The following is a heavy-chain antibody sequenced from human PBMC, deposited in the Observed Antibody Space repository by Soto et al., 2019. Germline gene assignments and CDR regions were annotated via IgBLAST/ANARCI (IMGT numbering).Heavy chain of an antibody. CDR1: GFRFEQYV. D-gene: IGHD3-10*01. Sequence: VQVVASGGGLVQPGRSLRLSCAVSGFRFEQYVMHWVRKAPGKGLECVSTVSPTGDTVAYADSVEGRFTVSRDNAKNSLYLQMNSLKVDDTAFYYCLKDAPNGSIDEWGQGTLVTVSS. CDR2: VSPTGDTV. J-gene: IGHJ4*02. CDR3: LKDAPNGSIDE. V-gene: IGHV3-9*01.